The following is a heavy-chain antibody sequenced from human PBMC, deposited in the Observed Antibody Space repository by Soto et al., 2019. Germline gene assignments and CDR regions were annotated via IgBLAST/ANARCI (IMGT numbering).Heavy chain of an antibody. CDR1: GGSISSGDYY. Sequence: QVQLQESGPGLVKPSQTLSLTCTVSGGSISSGDYYWSWIRQPPGKGLEWIGYIYYSGSTYYNPSLKSRVTLAVDTSKNQCSLKLSSVTAADTAVYYCARYYGGNLTFDYWGQGTLVTVSS. J-gene: IGHJ4*02. CDR2: IYYSGST. CDR3: ARYYGGNLTFDY. D-gene: IGHD4-17*01. V-gene: IGHV4-30-4*01.